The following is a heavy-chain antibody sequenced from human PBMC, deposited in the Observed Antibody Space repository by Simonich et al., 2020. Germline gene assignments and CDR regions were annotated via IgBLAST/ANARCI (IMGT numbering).Heavy chain of an antibody. J-gene: IGHJ4*02. Sequence: QVQLVQSGAEVKKPGASVKVSCKASGYTFTSYGISWVRQAPGQGLGWMGWSSAYNGNTNYAQKRQGRGTMTTDTSTSTAYMELRSLRSDDTAVYYCARASRGTWWYYYFDYWGQGTLVTVSS. D-gene: IGHD2-15*01. CDR2: SSAYNGNT. CDR3: ARASRGTWWYYYFDY. CDR1: GYTFTSYG. V-gene: IGHV1-18*01.